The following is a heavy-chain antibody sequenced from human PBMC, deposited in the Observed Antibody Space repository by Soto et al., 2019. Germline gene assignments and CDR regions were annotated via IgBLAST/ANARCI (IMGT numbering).Heavy chain of an antibody. CDR2: ISTYNGNT. CDR1: GYSFTTSG. CDR3: ARLLYGDYDY. V-gene: IGHV1-18*01. J-gene: IGHJ4*01. D-gene: IGHD4-17*01. Sequence: ASVKVSCKASGYSFTTSGITWVRQAPGQGLEWMGWISTYNGNTNYAQKLQDRVTLTTDTSTSTAYMELRSLRSDDTAVYYCARLLYGDYDYWGHGTLVTVSS.